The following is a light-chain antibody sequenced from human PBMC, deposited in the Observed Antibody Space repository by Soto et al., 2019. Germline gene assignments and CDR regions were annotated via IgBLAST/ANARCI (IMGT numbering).Light chain of an antibody. CDR3: QEYDDSPPWT. CDR1: QSIGSGS. CDR2: GAS. J-gene: IGKJ1*01. V-gene: IGKV3-20*01. Sequence: EIVLTQSPGTLSLSPGERGALSCRASQSIGSGSLAWYQQRPGQAPRLLVYGASSRATGVPDRFSGSGSGTDFTLTISRLEPEDFAVYYCQEYDDSPPWTFGQGTKVEIK.